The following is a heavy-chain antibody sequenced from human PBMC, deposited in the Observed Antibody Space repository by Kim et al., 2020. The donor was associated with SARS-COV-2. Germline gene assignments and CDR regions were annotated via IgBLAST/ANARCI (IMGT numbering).Heavy chain of an antibody. CDR2: ISYDGSNK. V-gene: IGHV3-30-3*01. CDR1: GFTFSSYA. CDR3: ARLAVAGTYPTTIYYYYGRDV. Sequence: GGSLRLSCAASGFTFSSYAMHWVRQAPGKGLEWVAVISYDGSNKYYADSVKGRFTISRDNSKNTLYLQMNSLRAEDTAVYYCARLAVAGTYPTTIYYYYGRDVWGQGTTVTVSS. J-gene: IGHJ6*02. D-gene: IGHD6-19*01.